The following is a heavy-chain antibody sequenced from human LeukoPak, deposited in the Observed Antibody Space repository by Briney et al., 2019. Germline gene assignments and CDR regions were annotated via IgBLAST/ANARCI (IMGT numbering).Heavy chain of an antibody. CDR2: ISSSGDET. Sequence: GGSLRLSCAASGFTFDDYGMSWVRQAPGKGLEWVSGISSSGDETHYADSVRGRFTISRDNSQDTLYLEVKSLRVEDTAVYFCAKPLYAVRGKNFFDYWGQGTLVTVSS. V-gene: IGHV3-23*01. CDR1: GFTFDDYG. CDR3: AKPLYAVRGKNFFDY. J-gene: IGHJ4*02. D-gene: IGHD3-16*01.